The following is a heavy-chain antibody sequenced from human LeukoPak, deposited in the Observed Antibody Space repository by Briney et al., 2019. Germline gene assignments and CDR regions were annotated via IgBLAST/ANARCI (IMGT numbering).Heavy chain of an antibody. V-gene: IGHV4-4*07. CDR2: IYTSGST. D-gene: IGHD6-13*01. CDR3: ARDLSSSWYNWFDP. CDR1: GGSFSGYY. Sequence: PSETLSLTCAAYGGSFSGYYWSWIRQPAGKGLERIGRIYTSGSTNYNPSLKSRVTMSVDTSKNQFSLKLSSVTAADTAVYYCARDLSSSWYNWFDPWGQGTLVTVSS. J-gene: IGHJ5*02.